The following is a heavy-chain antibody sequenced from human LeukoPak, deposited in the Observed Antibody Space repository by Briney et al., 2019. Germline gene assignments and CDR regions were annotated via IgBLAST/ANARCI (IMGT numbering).Heavy chain of an antibody. CDR2: ISAYNGNT. CDR1: GYTFTSYG. Sequence: ASVKVSCKASGYTFTSYGISWVRQAPGQGLEWMGWISAYNGNTNYAQKLQGRVTMTTDTSTSTAYMELRSLRSDDTAVYYCARPRGRYYYYYYMDVWGKGTTVTVSS. CDR3: ARPRGRYYYYYYMDV. J-gene: IGHJ6*03. V-gene: IGHV1-18*01.